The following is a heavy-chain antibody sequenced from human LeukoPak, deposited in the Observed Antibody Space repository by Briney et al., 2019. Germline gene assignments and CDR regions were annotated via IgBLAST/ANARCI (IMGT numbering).Heavy chain of an antibody. CDR1: GFTFSSYW. Sequence: GGSLRLSCAASGFTFSSYWMNWARQAPGKGLEWVASINHNGNVNYYVDSVKGRFTISRDNAKNSLDLQMNSLRAEDTAVYYCAREAGTGERWYFDLWGRGTLVTVSS. D-gene: IGHD7-27*01. CDR3: AREAGTGERWYFDL. J-gene: IGHJ2*01. CDR2: INHNGNVN. V-gene: IGHV3-7*01.